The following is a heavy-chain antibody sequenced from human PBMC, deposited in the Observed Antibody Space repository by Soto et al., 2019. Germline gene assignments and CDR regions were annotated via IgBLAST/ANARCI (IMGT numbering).Heavy chain of an antibody. CDR3: AREDSSGWLYHYYYGMDV. CDR2: IWYNGSNK. CDR1: GFTFSSYG. Sequence: PGGSLRLSCAASGFTFSSYGMHWVRQAPGKGLEWVAVIWYNGSNKYYADSVKGRFTISRDNSKNTLYLQMNSLRAEDTAVYYCAREDSSGWLYHYYYGMDVWGQGTTVTVSS. D-gene: IGHD6-19*01. V-gene: IGHV3-33*01. J-gene: IGHJ6*02.